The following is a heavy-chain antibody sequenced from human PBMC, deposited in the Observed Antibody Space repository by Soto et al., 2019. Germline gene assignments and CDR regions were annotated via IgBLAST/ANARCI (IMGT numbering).Heavy chain of an antibody. V-gene: IGHV4-59*01. CDR2: IYYSGST. J-gene: IGHJ4*02. Sequence: SETLSLTCPVSGGSISSYYWSWIRQPPGKGLEWIGYIYYSGSTNYNPSLKSRVTISVDTSKNQFSLKLSSVTAADTAVYYCASGTYGDRNDYWGQGTLVTVSS. CDR1: GGSISSYY. D-gene: IGHD4-17*01. CDR3: ASGTYGDRNDY.